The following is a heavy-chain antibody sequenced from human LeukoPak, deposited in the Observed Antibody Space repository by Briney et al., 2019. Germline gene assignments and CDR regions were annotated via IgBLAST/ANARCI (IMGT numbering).Heavy chain of an antibody. V-gene: IGHV5-51*01. CDR2: IYPDDSET. J-gene: IGHJ4*02. CDR1: GYKFASYG. D-gene: IGHD5-18*01. CDR3: ARANRRGYNSMAGLDS. Sequence: GESLKISCKVSGYKFASYGIGWVRQMPGKGLEWMGIIYPDDSETRYSPSFQGQVTISADKSITTAYLQWSSLKASDTAICYCARANRRGYNSMAGLDSWGQGTLVTVSS.